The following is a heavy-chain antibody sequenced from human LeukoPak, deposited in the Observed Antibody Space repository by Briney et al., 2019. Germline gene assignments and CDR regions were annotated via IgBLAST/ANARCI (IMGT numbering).Heavy chain of an antibody. D-gene: IGHD3-10*01. CDR1: GFTFSGYA. Sequence: GGSLRLSCAASGFTFSGYAMSWVRQAPGKGLEWVSAISGSGGSTYYADSVKGRFTISRDNAKNSLYLQMNSLRAEDTAVYYCVTSMVRGVILHWFDPWGQGTLVTVSS. J-gene: IGHJ5*02. V-gene: IGHV3-23*01. CDR2: ISGSGGST. CDR3: VTSMVRGVILHWFDP.